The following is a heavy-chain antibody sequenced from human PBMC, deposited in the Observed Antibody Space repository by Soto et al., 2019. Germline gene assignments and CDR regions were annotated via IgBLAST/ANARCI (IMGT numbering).Heavy chain of an antibody. CDR1: GYTFTSYT. Sequence: QVQLEQSGAEVKKPGASVKVSCKTSGYTFTSYTLHWVRQAPGQGLEWMGWINAGNGREKYSQRFQDRVSLSTDKSATTAYREWRSLRSEDTAVYYCARGGGWVGEASFDSWGQGTQVTVSS. V-gene: IGHV1-3*01. D-gene: IGHD3-10*01. CDR3: ARGGGWVGEASFDS. CDR2: INAGNGRE. J-gene: IGHJ4*02.